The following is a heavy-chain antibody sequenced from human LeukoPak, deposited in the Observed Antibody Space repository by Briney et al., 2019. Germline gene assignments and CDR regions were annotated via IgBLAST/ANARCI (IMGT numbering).Heavy chain of an antibody. CDR1: GFTFTCCG. CDR2: ISSSDGNSK. CDR3: AKWSGNRPLYYFDY. J-gene: IGHJ4*02. Sequence: GGSVRLSCATSGFTFTCCGMHWVRQASGKGLEWVAAISSSDGNSKYYADSVKGRFTISRDNSKNTVYLQMNSLRADDTAVYYCAKWSGNRPLYYFDYWGQGTLVTVSS. V-gene: IGHV3-30*18. D-gene: IGHD3-3*01.